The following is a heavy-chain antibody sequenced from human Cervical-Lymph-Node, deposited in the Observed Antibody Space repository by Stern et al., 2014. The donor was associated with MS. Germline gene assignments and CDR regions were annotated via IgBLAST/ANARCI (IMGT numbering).Heavy chain of an antibody. V-gene: IGHV2-5*02. D-gene: IGHD3-9*01. CDR2: LYWDDDY. J-gene: IGHJ4*02. Sequence: QITLKESGPALVKPTQTLTLTCTFSGFSLSTSGVGVGWIRQPPGKALEWLALLYWDDDYRYRPSLKTRLTITKDPSKNQVVLTMTNMDPVDTATYYCVHIQYDDVLTGYPADSWGQGTLVTVSS. CDR1: GFSLSTSGVG. CDR3: VHIQYDDVLTGYPADS.